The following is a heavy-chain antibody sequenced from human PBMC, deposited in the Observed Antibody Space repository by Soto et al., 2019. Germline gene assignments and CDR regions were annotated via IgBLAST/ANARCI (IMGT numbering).Heavy chain of an antibody. J-gene: IGHJ5*02. CDR2: IYYSGST. D-gene: IGHD6-13*01. CDR1: GGSISSYY. Sequence: SETLSLTCTVSGGSISSYYWSWIRQPPGKGLEWIGYIYYSGSTNYNPSLKSRVTISVDTSKNQFSLKLSSVTAADTAVYYCARGGSSWYAHWFDPWGQGTLVPVSS. V-gene: IGHV4-59*01. CDR3: ARGGSSWYAHWFDP.